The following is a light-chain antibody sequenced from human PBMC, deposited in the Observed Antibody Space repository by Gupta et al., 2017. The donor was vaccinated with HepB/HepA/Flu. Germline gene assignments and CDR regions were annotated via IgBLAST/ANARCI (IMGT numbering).Light chain of an antibody. CDR2: AAS. CDR3: QQYNNMIT. V-gene: IGKV3-15*01. CDR1: QSISSN. Sequence: EIVMTQSPATLSVSPGERATLSCRASQSISSNLAWYQQKPGQAPRLLIYAASTRATGIPARFSGSESGTEFTLTISSLQSEDFAVYYCQQYNNMITCGPGTKVDIK. J-gene: IGKJ3*01.